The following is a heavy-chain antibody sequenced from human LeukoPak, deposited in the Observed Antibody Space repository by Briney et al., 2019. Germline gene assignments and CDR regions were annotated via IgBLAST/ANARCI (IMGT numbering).Heavy chain of an antibody. CDR1: GFTFSSYA. V-gene: IGHV3-23*01. CDR3: AGTRMSTTAAGYSNFDY. J-gene: IGHJ4*02. CDR2: ISGSGGST. Sequence: GGSLRLSCAASGFTFSSYAMSWVRQAPGKGLEWVSAISGSGGSTYYADSVKGRFTISRDNSKNTLYLQMNSLRAEDTAVYYCAGTRMSTTAAGYSNFDYWGQGTLVTVSS. D-gene: IGHD6-13*01.